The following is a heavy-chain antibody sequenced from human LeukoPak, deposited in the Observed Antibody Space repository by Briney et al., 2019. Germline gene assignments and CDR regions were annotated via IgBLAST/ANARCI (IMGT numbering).Heavy chain of an antibody. V-gene: IGHV3-21*01. CDR2: ISSSSSYI. CDR3: ARDYSSESWFDP. J-gene: IGHJ5*02. Sequence: GGSLRLSCAASGFAFSSYSMNWVRQAPGKGLEWVSSISSSSSYIYYADSVKGRFTISRDNARNSLYLQMNSLRAEDTAVYYCARDYSSESWFDPWGQGTLVTVSS. CDR1: GFAFSSYS. D-gene: IGHD6-19*01.